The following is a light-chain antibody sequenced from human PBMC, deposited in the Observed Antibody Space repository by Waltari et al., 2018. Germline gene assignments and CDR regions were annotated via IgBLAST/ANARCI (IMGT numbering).Light chain of an antibody. Sequence: QLVVTQSPSASASLGASVKLTCTLSGGHTHYAIPWQQQQPQKGPRFLMKVNSDGSHNKGDGIPDRFSGSSSGAERYLTISSLQSEDEADYHCQTWDTGIRVFGGGTKLIVL. CDR2: VNSDGSH. V-gene: IGLV4-69*01. CDR1: GGHTHYA. J-gene: IGLJ3*02. CDR3: QTWDTGIRV.